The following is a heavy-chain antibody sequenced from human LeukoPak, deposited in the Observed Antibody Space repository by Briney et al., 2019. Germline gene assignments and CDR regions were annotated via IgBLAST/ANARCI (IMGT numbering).Heavy chain of an antibody. CDR2: INPSGGST. CDR3: ATPGERGYCSGGSCYGPFDY. J-gene: IGHJ4*02. Sequence: GASVKVSCKASGYTFTSYYMHWVRQAPGQGLEWMGIINPSGGSTSYAQKFQGRVTMTRDMSTSTVYMELSSLRSEDTAVYYCATPGERGYCSGGSCYGPFDYWGQGTLVTVSS. D-gene: IGHD2-15*01. V-gene: IGHV1-46*01. CDR1: GYTFTSYY.